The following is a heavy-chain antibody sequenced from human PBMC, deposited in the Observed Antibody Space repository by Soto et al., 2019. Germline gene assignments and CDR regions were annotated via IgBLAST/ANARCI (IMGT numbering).Heavy chain of an antibody. D-gene: IGHD1-20*01. CDR1: GFTFSSYG. V-gene: IGHV3-23*01. J-gene: IGHJ5*02. Sequence: PGGSLRLSCAASGFTFSSYGMHWVRQAPGKGLEWVSGISGSGGTTYYADSVKGRFTISRDNSKNMLFLQMNSLRAEDTAVYYCAKGAYNWNPAPSTTWGQGTLVTVSS. CDR3: AKGAYNWNPAPSTT. CDR2: ISGSGGTT.